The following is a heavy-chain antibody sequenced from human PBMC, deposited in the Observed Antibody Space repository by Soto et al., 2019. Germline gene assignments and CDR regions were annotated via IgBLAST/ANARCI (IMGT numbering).Heavy chain of an antibody. Sequence: ASVKVSCKASGGTFSSYAISWVRQAPGQGLEWMGGIIPIFGTANYAQKFQGRVTITADESTSTAYMELSSLRSEDTAVYYCARGPPPYYYDSSGYRGVDYYYYGMDVWGQGTTVTVSS. CDR3: ARGPPPYYYDSSGYRGVDYYYYGMDV. CDR2: IIPIFGTA. CDR1: GGTFSSYA. D-gene: IGHD3-22*01. J-gene: IGHJ6*02. V-gene: IGHV1-69*13.